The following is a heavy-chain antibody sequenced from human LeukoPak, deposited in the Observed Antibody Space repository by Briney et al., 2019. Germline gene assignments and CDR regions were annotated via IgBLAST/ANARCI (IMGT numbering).Heavy chain of an antibody. Sequence: GSRRLSCAASGFTFSTYWMSWVRQAPGKGLEWVTNIHPDGNEKYYVDSVKGRFTISRDNVKNSLYLQMNSLRVEDTAVYYCARGDDFSGDYWGQGTLVTVSS. CDR2: IHPDGNEK. D-gene: IGHD3/OR15-3a*01. J-gene: IGHJ4*02. CDR3: ARGDDFSGDY. CDR1: GFTFSTYW. V-gene: IGHV3-7*04.